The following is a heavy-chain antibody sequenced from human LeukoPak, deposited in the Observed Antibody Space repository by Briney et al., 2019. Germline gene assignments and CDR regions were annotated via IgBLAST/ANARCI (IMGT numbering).Heavy chain of an antibody. CDR2: ISYDGSNK. CDR3: ARLIVVVPAATSDY. Sequence: GGSLRLSCAASGFTFSSYAMHWVRQAPGKGLERVAVISYDGSNKYYADSVKGRFTISRDNSKNTLYLQMNSLRAEDTAVYHCARLIVVVPAATSDYWGQGTLVTVSS. CDR1: GFTFSSYA. V-gene: IGHV3-30*04. J-gene: IGHJ4*02. D-gene: IGHD2-2*01.